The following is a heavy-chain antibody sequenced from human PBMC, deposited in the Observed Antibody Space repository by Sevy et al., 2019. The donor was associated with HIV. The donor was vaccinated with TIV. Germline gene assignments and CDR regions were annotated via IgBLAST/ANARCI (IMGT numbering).Heavy chain of an antibody. D-gene: IGHD4-17*01. CDR3: AKDRNDYGDPYFDY. CDR1: GFTFRSYG. J-gene: IGHJ4*02. V-gene: IGHV3-30*18. Sequence: GESLKISCAASGFTFRSYGMHWVRQAPGKGLEWVAVISYDGNKKIYADSVKGRFTISRDNSKNTLYLQMNSLRAVDTAVHYCAKDRNDYGDPYFDYWGQGTLVTVSS. CDR2: ISYDGNKK.